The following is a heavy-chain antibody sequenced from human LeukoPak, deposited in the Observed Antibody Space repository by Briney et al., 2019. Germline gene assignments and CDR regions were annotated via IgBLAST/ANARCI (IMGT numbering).Heavy chain of an antibody. D-gene: IGHD3-16*01. V-gene: IGHV5-51*01. J-gene: IGHJ1*01. CDR2: IYPGDSDT. CDR1: GYTFTNYW. CDR3: ARHTGEGSHFQH. Sequence: GESLKISCKASGYTFTNYWIGWVRQLPGKGLEWMGIIYPGDSDTRYSPSFRGQVIISADKSIRTAYLQWTSLKASDTAMYYCARHTGEGSHFQHWGQGSLVTVSS.